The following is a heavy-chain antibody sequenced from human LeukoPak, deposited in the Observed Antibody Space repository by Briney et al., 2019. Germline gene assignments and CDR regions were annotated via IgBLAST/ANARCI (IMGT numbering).Heavy chain of an antibody. V-gene: IGHV3-30*18. D-gene: IGHD6-19*01. J-gene: IGHJ4*02. CDR1: GFTFSSYG. CDR3: AKDCSSGCFDY. CDR2: ISYDGSNK. Sequence: QAGGSLRLSCAASGFTFSSYGMHWVRQAPGKGLEWVAVISYDGSNKYYADSVKGRFTISRDNSKNTLYLQMNSLRAEDTAVYYCAKDCSSGCFDYWGQGTLVTVSS.